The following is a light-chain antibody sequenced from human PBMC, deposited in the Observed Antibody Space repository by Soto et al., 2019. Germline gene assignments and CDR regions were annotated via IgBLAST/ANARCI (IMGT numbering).Light chain of an antibody. CDR2: YNN. Sequence: QSVLTQPPSASETPGQTVSISWSGSNSNIASNTVNWYQHLPGTAPKLLIYYNNQRPSGVPDRFSGSKSGTSASLAISGLQSEDESDYYCAAWDDTLKRYVFGTGTKLTVL. V-gene: IGLV1-44*01. J-gene: IGLJ1*01. CDR3: AAWDDTLKRYV. CDR1: NSNIASNT.